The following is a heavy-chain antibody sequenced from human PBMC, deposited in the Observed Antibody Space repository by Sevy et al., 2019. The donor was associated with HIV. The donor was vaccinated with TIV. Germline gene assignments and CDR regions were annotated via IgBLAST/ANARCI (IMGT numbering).Heavy chain of an antibody. D-gene: IGHD7-27*01. Sequence: ASVKVSCKASGDTFSTYGLSWVRQAPGQGLEWMGGIIPIFGTPNYGQKFQGRVTITADESASTAYMELSSLGSEDTALYYCAREGGVATTGDHDAFDIWGHGTLVTVSS. V-gene: IGHV1-69*13. J-gene: IGHJ3*02. CDR1: GDTFSTYG. CDR2: IIPIFGTP. CDR3: AREGGVATTGDHDAFDI.